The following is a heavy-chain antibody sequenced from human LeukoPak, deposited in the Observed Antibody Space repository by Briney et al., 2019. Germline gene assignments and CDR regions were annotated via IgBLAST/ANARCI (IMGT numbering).Heavy chain of an antibody. D-gene: IGHD3-22*01. CDR2: IYHSGGT. V-gene: IGHV4-59*04. Sequence: PSETLSLTCTVSGGSISSYSWSWIRQPPGKGLEWIGYIYHSGGTYYNPSLKSRVTISVDRSKSQFSLKLTSVTAADTAVYYCADSSATGAFDFWGQGTMVTVSS. CDR3: ADSSATGAFDF. CDR1: GGSISSYS. J-gene: IGHJ3*01.